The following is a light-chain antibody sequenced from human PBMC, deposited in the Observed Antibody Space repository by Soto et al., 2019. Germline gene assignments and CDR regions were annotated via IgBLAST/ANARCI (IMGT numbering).Light chain of an antibody. CDR3: QSYDSSLSGCV. Sequence: NFMLTQPHSVSESPGKTVTISCTRSSGSIASNYVQWYQQRPGSAPTTVIYEDNQRPSGVPDRFSGSKSGTSASLAITGLQAEDEADYYCQSYDSSLSGCVFGTGTKLTVL. J-gene: IGLJ1*01. V-gene: IGLV6-57*04. CDR2: EDN. CDR1: SGSIASNY.